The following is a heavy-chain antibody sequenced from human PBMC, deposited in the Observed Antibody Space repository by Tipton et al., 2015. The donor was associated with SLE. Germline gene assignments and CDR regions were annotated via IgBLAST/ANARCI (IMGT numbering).Heavy chain of an antibody. CDR3: GRGGSLLNWNYGGHFDL. J-gene: IGHJ2*01. D-gene: IGHD1-7*01. V-gene: IGHV4-59*10. CDR2: ISTTGST. CDR1: GGSFSGYY. Sequence: TLSLTCVVYGGSFSGYYWSWIRQTAGKGLEWIGRISTTGSTNYSPSLKSRVTISLDTSKNQFSLKLTSLTAADTAVYYCGRGGSLLNWNYGGHFDLWGRGTLVTVSS.